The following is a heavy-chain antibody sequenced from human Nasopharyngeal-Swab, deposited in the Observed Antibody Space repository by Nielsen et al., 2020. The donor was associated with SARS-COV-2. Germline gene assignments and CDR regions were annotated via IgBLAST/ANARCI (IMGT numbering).Heavy chain of an antibody. CDR3: ARDPNYYGSGSHYGMDV. V-gene: IGHV3-30*04. CDR1: GFTFSSYA. Sequence: GESLKISCAASGFTFSSYAMHWVRQAPGKGLEWVAVISYDGSNKYYADSVKGRFTISRDNSKNTLYLQMNSLRAEDTAVYYCARDPNYYGSGSHYGMDVRGQGTTVTVSS. J-gene: IGHJ6*02. D-gene: IGHD3-10*01. CDR2: ISYDGSNK.